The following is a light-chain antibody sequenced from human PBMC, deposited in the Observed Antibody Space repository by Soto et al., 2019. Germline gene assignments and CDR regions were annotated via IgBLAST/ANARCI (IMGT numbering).Light chain of an antibody. Sequence: MGLTQSGRTLTLYPGERATLSCRAGQSIDDKLAWYQQRPGQAPRLLIYATSTRVAGIPARFSGSGSGTEFTLTISSLQSEDFGIYYCQQYKSWRTFGQ. J-gene: IGKJ1*01. V-gene: IGKV3-15*01. CDR2: ATS. CDR3: QQYKSWRT. CDR1: QSIDDK.